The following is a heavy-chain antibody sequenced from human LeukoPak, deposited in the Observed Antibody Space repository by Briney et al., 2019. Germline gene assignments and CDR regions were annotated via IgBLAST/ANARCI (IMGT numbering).Heavy chain of an antibody. CDR3: AREISWLEPRYGMDV. CDR1: GFTFSSYG. Sequence: GGSLRLSCAASGFTFSSYGMHWVRQAPGKGLEWVAIIWYDGSNKYYADSVKGRFTISRDNPKNTLYVQMNSLRAEDTAVYYCAREISWLEPRYGMDVWGQGTTVTVSS. J-gene: IGHJ6*02. D-gene: IGHD6-19*01. CDR2: IWYDGSNK. V-gene: IGHV3-33*08.